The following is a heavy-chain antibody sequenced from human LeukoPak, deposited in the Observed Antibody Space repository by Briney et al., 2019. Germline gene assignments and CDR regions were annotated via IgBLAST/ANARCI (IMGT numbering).Heavy chain of an antibody. J-gene: IGHJ4*02. CDR1: GGSISSSSYY. CDR3: ARDGVEMATIAPFDY. Sequence: SETLSLTCTVSGGSISSSSYYWGWIRQPPGKGLEWIGSIYYSGSTYYNPSLKSRVTISVDTSKNQFSLKLSSVTAADTAVYYCARDGVEMATIAPFDYWGQGTLVTVSS. V-gene: IGHV4-39*07. CDR2: IYYSGST. D-gene: IGHD5-24*01.